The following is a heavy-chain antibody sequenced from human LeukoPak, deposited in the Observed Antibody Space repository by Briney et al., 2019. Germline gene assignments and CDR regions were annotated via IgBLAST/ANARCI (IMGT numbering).Heavy chain of an antibody. V-gene: IGHV3-48*04. Sequence: GGSLRLSCEVSGFTFSSHSMNWVRQAPGKGLEWVSYISSSGSTIYYADSVKGRFTISRDNAKNSLYLQMNSLRAEDTAVYYCARDQGTTYYYDSSGYPMPDYWGQGTLVTVSS. CDR2: ISSSGSTI. CDR3: ARDQGTTYYYDSSGYPMPDY. J-gene: IGHJ4*02. CDR1: GFTFSSHS. D-gene: IGHD3-22*01.